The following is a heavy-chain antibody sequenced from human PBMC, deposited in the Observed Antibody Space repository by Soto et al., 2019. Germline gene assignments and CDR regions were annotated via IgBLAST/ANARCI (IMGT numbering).Heavy chain of an antibody. D-gene: IGHD3-10*01. J-gene: IGHJ4*02. CDR1: GFTFSSYN. Sequence: PGGSLRLSCAASGFTFSSYNMNWVRQAPGKGLEWVSYISSSSSTIYYADSVKGRFTISRDNSKNTLYLQMNSLRAEDTAVYYCAKDRESITMVRGVPGYWGQGTLVTVSS. CDR2: ISSSSSTI. CDR3: AKDRESITMVRGVPGY. V-gene: IGHV3-48*01.